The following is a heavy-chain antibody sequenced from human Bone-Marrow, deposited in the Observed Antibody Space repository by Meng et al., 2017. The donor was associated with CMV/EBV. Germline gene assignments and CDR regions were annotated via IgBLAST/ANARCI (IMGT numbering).Heavy chain of an antibody. CDR2: ISGSGGST. Sequence: GALKISCAASGFTFSSYAMSWVRQAPGKGLEWVSAISGSGGSTCYADSVKGRFTISRDNSKNTLYLQMNSLRAEDTAVYYCTKGVTIFGVVIGYYFDYWGQGTLVTVSS. J-gene: IGHJ4*02. D-gene: IGHD3-3*01. CDR1: GFTFSSYA. CDR3: TKGVTIFGVVIGYYFDY. V-gene: IGHV3-23*01.